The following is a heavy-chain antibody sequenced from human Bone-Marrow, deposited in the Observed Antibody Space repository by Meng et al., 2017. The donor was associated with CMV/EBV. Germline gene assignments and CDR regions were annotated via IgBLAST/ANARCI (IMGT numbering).Heavy chain of an antibody. J-gene: IGHJ6*01. V-gene: IGHV1-8*01. D-gene: IGHD3-16*02. CDR3: ARDLTRGRLSHYYYGKDV. Sequence: ASVKVSCKASGYTFTSYDINWVRQATGQGLEWMGWMNPNSGNTGYAQKFQGRVTMTRNTSISPAYMELSSLRSEDTAVYYCARDLTRGRLSHYYYGKDVCGQGTTVAASS. CDR2: MNPNSGNT. CDR1: GYTFTSYD.